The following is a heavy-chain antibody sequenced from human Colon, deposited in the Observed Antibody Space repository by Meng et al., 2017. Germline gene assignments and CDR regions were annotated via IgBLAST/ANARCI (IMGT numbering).Heavy chain of an antibody. J-gene: IGHJ5*02. V-gene: IGHV4-4*07. CDR1: VGFMGGYY. CDR3: ARVPRVCSGGIYSNLFDP. Sequence: SGPGRGRPSEAVSLTCSVSVGFMGGYYGYWIRQPDVKGLEWIGHIYSSGRTNNNPSLGYRVTISVVSCKNQFSLDLTSVTAADTAVYFCARVPRVCSGGIYSNLFDPWGQGTLVTVSS. D-gene: IGHD2-15*01. CDR2: IYSSGRT.